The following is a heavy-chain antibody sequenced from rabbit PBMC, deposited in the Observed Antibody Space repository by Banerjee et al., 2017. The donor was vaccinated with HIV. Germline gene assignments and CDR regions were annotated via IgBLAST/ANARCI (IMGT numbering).Heavy chain of an antibody. CDR1: GFSFSSSYY. D-gene: IGHD1-1*01. J-gene: IGHJ4*01. Sequence: QSLEESGGDLVKPGASLTLTCTASGFSFSSSYYMCWVRQAPGKGLEWIACIYASSSGSTYYANWAKGRFTISKTSSTTVTLQLTSLTAADTATYFCAREAYDSSSGYNLWGQGTLVTVS. CDR2: IYASSSGST. CDR3: AREAYDSSSGYNL. V-gene: IGHV1S40*01.